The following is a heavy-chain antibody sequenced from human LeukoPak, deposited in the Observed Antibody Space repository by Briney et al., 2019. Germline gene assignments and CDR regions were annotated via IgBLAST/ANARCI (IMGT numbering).Heavy chain of an antibody. Sequence: ASVKVSCKASGYTFSSYAMNWVRQAPGQGLEWMGWISAYNGNTNYAQKLQGRVTMTTDTSTSTAYMELRSLRSDDTAVYYCARGAYYDSSGYSPYWGQGTLVTVSS. J-gene: IGHJ4*02. CDR2: ISAYNGNT. CDR3: ARGAYYDSSGYSPY. CDR1: GYTFSSYA. D-gene: IGHD3-22*01. V-gene: IGHV1-18*01.